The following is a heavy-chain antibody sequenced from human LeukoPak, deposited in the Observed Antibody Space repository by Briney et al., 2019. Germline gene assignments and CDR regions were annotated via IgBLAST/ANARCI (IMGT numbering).Heavy chain of an antibody. J-gene: IGHJ4*02. V-gene: IGHV4-61*08. CDR1: GGSISSGGYY. D-gene: IGHD2-8*01. Sequence: PSETLSLTCTVSGGSISSGGYYWTWIRQPPGKGLEWIGYIYYSGKTNYNPSLKSRVTISVDTSKNQFSLNLTSMTAADTAVYYCARGFLMTPYYFDYWGQGTLVTVSS. CDR3: ARGFLMTPYYFDY. CDR2: IYYSGKT.